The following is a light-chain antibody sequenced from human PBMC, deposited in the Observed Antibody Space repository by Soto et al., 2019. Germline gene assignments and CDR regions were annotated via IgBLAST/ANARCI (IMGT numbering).Light chain of an antibody. CDR3: GSWDSSLSAYV. CDR1: SSNIGGNS. CDR2: DDD. J-gene: IGLJ1*01. Sequence: QSVMTQPPSVSAAQGQRVTISCSGSSSNIGGNSVSWYQQLPGTAPKLLIYDDDKRPSGIPDRFSGSKSGTSATLGITGFQTGDEADHYCGSWDSSLSAYVFGTGTNFTVL. V-gene: IGLV1-51*01.